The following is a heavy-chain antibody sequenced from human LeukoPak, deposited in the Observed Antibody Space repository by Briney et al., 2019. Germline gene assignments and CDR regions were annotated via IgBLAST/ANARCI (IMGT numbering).Heavy chain of an antibody. CDR3: ARSLEAGYSSSWYWGY. D-gene: IGHD6-13*01. V-gene: IGHV3-7*01. J-gene: IGHJ4*02. CDR2: IRQDGSEK. CDR1: GFTFSSYW. Sequence: GGSLRLSCAASGFTFSSYWMIWVRQAPGKGLEWVANIRQDGSEKYYVASVRGRFTISRDNAKNSLYLQMNSLRAEDTAMYYCARSLEAGYSSSWYWGYWGQGTLVTVSS.